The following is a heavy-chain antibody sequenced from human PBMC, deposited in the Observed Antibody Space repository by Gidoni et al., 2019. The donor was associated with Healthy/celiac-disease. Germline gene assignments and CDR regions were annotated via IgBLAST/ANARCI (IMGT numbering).Heavy chain of an antibody. CDR1: GYTFTSYY. CDR3: ARGPPANWGDNWFDP. V-gene: IGHV1-46*01. J-gene: IGHJ5*02. CDR2: INPSGGST. D-gene: IGHD7-27*01. Sequence: QVQLVQSGAEVKKPGASVKVSCKASGYTFTSYYMHWVRQAPGQGLEWMGIINPSGGSTSYAQKFQGRVTMTRDTSTSTVYMELSSLRSEDTAVYYCARGPPANWGDNWFDPWGQGTLVTVSS.